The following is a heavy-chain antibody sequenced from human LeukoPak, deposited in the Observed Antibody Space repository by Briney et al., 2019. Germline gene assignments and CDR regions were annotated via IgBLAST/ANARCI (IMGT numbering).Heavy chain of an antibody. D-gene: IGHD2-2*01. V-gene: IGHV4-61*01. CDR1: GGSVSSGSYY. Sequence: PSETPSLTCTVSGGSVSSGSYYWSWIRQPPGKGLEWIGYIYYSGSTNYNPSLKSRVTISVDKSKNQFSLKLSSVTAADTAVYYCASRWGYCSSTSCLEYCQHWGQGTLVTVSS. J-gene: IGHJ1*01. CDR2: IYYSGST. CDR3: ASRWGYCSSTSCLEYCQH.